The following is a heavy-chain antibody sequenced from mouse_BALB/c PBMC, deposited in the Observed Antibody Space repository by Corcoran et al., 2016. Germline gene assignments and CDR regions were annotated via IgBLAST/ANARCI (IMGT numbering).Heavy chain of an antibody. CDR3: ARSGEVDSFSDY. Sequence: QVTLKESGPGILQPSQTLSLTCSFSGFSLSTSGMGVSWIRQPSGKGLEWLAHIYWDDDKRYNPSLKSRLTISKDTSSNQVFLKITSVDTVDTATYYCARSGEVDSFSDYWGQGTTLTVSS. V-gene: IGHV8-12*01. CDR2: IYWDDDK. J-gene: IGHJ2*01. CDR1: GFSLSTSGMG.